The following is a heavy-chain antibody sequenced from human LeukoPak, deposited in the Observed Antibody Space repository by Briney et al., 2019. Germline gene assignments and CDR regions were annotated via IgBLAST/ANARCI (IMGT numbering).Heavy chain of an antibody. Sequence: PGGSLRLFXAASGFTFSSYSMNWVGQAPGKGLEWVSSISSSSSYIYYADSVKGRFTTSRDNAKNSLYLQMNSLRAEDTAVYYCARVDTIFGVVIRYPDYWGQGTLVTVSS. J-gene: IGHJ4*02. V-gene: IGHV3-21*01. CDR3: ARVDTIFGVVIRYPDY. CDR2: ISSSSSYI. D-gene: IGHD3-3*01. CDR1: GFTFSSYS.